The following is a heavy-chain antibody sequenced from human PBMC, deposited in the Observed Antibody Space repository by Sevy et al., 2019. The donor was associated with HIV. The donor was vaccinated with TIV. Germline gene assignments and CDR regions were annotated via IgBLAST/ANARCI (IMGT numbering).Heavy chain of an antibody. CDR3: ARDSLYSTNWAFDY. CDR1: GYTFTGYY. CDR2: INPKSGGT. Sequence: ASVKVSCKASGYTFTGYYLHWVRQAPGQGLEWMGWINPKSGGTNYAPKFQGRVTMTRDTSISTASMELSSLRSEDTALYYCARDSLYSTNWAFDYWGQGTLVTVSS. V-gene: IGHV1-2*02. D-gene: IGHD6-13*01. J-gene: IGHJ4*02.